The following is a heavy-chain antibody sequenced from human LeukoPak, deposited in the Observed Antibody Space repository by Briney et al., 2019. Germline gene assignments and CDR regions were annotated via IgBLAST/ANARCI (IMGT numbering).Heavy chain of an antibody. Sequence: GGSLRLSCAASGFTFSSYWMHWVRQAPGKGLVWVSAISGSGGSTYYADSVKGRFTISRDNSKNTLHLQMNSLRAEDTAVYYCAKVVYRYSPKGAFDIWGQGTMVTVSS. CDR2: ISGSGGST. CDR1: GFTFSSYW. D-gene: IGHD2-8*01. V-gene: IGHV3-23*01. CDR3: AKVVYRYSPKGAFDI. J-gene: IGHJ3*02.